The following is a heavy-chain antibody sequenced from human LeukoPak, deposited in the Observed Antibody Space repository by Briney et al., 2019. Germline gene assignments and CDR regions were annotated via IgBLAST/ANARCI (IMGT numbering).Heavy chain of an antibody. D-gene: IGHD3-22*01. J-gene: IGHJ4*02. CDR3: ARDLIDSSGYYYGVSSFDY. CDR2: INPNSGGT. Sequence: ASVKVSCKASGYTFTGYYMHWVRQAPGQGLEWMGRINPNSGGTNYAQKLQGRVTMTTDTSTSTAYMELRSLRSDDTAVYYCARDLIDSSGYYYGVSSFDYWGQGTLVTVSS. CDR1: GYTFTGYY. V-gene: IGHV1-2*06.